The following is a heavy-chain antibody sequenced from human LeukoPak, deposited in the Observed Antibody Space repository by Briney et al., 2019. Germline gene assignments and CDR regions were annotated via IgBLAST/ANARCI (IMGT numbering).Heavy chain of an antibody. D-gene: IGHD3-3*02. CDR2: IDTSGTTM. J-gene: IGHJ3*02. Sequence: GGSLRLSCAASGFTFSKYSMTWVRQAPGQGLEWVSFIDTSGTTMYYTDSVKGRFTISRDNSKNTLYLQMNSLRAEDTAVYYCARDRPVETFLEWLFHDAFDIWGQGTMVTVSS. CDR3: ARDRPVETFLEWLFHDAFDI. CDR1: GFTFSKYS. V-gene: IGHV3-48*01.